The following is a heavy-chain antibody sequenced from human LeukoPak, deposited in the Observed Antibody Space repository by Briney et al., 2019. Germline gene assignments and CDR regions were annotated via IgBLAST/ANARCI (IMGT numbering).Heavy chain of an antibody. CDR1: GGSISRSSYY. Sequence: SETLSLTCTVSGGSISRSSYYWGWIRQPPGKGLEWIGEIYHSGSTNYNPSLKSRVTISVDKSKNQFSLKLSSVTAADTAVYYCARGVPYSSGRVFRYWGQGTLVTVSS. CDR2: IYHSGST. CDR3: ARGVPYSSGRVFRY. V-gene: IGHV4-39*07. D-gene: IGHD6-19*01. J-gene: IGHJ4*02.